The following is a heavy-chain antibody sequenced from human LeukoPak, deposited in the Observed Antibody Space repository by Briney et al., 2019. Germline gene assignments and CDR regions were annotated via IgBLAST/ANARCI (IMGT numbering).Heavy chain of an antibody. J-gene: IGHJ4*02. CDR3: VKGNISPFTGIKD. D-gene: IGHD5-18*01. CDR1: GFTFSSYG. Sequence: PGGSLRLSCAASGFTFSSYGMHWVRQAPGKGLEWVAVISYDGSNKYYADSVKGRFTISRDNSKNTLYLQMNSLRAEDTAVYYCVKGNISPFTGIKDWGQGTLVTVSS. CDR2: ISYDGSNK. V-gene: IGHV3-30*18.